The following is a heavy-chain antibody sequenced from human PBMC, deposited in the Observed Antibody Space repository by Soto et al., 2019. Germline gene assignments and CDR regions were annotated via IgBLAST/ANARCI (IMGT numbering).Heavy chain of an antibody. Sequence: GGSLRLSCAASGFIFSDSALHWVRQASGKGLEWVGRIRRKANNYATTYAASVEGRFAISRDDSKNTAYLQMNSLKTEDTAIYYCTRGIDVWSGYWTMGTTYNWFDPWGQGTLVTVSS. CDR1: GFIFSDSA. J-gene: IGHJ5*02. V-gene: IGHV3-73*01. CDR2: IRRKANNYAT. CDR3: TRGIDVWSGYWTMGTTYNWFDP. D-gene: IGHD3-3*01.